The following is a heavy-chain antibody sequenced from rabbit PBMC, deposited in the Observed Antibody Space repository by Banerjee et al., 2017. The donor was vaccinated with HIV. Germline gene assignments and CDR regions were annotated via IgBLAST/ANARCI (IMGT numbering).Heavy chain of an antibody. V-gene: IGHV1S45*01. CDR1: AFSFSNKYV. CDR3: ARDLAGVIGWNFGL. CDR2: INTSSGNT. D-gene: IGHD4-1*01. J-gene: IGHJ4*01. Sequence: QEQLEESGGGLVKPEGSLTLTCTASAFSFSNKYVMCWVRQAPGKGLEWIACINTSSGNTVYASWAKGRFTISSHNAQNTLDLQLDSLTAADTATYFCARDLAGVIGWNFGLWGQGTLVTVS.